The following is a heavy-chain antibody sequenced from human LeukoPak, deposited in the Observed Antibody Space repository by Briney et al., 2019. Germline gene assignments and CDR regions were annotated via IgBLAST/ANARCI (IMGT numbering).Heavy chain of an antibody. Sequence: SETLSLTCTVSGGSISSFYWSWIRQPPGKGLEWIGYIYSSGSTKYNPSLKSRVTMSVDTSKNQFSLKVNSVTASDTAVYFCAREGTSGWAFWGQGALVTVSS. CDR2: IYSSGST. CDR3: AREGTSGWAF. CDR1: GGSISSFY. D-gene: IGHD6-19*01. J-gene: IGHJ4*02. V-gene: IGHV4-59*01.